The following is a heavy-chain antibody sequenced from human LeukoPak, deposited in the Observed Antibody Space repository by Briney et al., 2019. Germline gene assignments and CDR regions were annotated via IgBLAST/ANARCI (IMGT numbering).Heavy chain of an antibody. CDR1: GFSLSNYG. D-gene: IGHD2-8*01. CDR3: ARDLTPTLGYCTNGVCRDYYYGMDV. CDR2: IWGDQRYK. V-gene: IGHV3-33*01. J-gene: IGHJ6*02. Sequence: PGTSLTLSCTASGFSLSNYGMHWVRQAPGKGLEWVAIIWGDQRYKHYADSVKGRFTISRDNSKNTLYLEMNSLRVEDTAVYYCARDLTPTLGYCTNGVCRDYYYGMDVWGQGTTVTVSS.